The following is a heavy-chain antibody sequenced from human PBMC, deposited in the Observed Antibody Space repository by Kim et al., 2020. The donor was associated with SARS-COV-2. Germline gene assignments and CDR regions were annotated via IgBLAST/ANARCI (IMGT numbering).Heavy chain of an antibody. J-gene: IGHJ4*02. D-gene: IGHD3-10*01. CDR2: K. V-gene: IGHV1-2*02. Sequence: KNYAQKFQGRVTMTRDTSITTVYLEVSSLTSDDTAVYYCARGSPGSYLGYWGQGTLVTVSS. CDR3: ARGSPGSYLGY.